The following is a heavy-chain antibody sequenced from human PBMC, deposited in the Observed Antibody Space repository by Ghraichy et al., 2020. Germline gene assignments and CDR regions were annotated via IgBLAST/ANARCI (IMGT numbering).Heavy chain of an antibody. CDR1: GFTFSSYA. CDR3: APCGSPNTRLYTAAGTLPYYFDY. V-gene: IGHV3-23*01. CDR2: ISGSGGST. Sequence: GGSLRLSCAASGFTFSSYAMSWVRQAPGKGLEWVSAISGSGGSTYYADSVKGRFTISRDNSKNTLYLQMNSLRAEDTAVYYCAPCGSPNTRLYTAAGTLPYYFDYWGQGTLVTVSS. J-gene: IGHJ4*02. D-gene: IGHD6-13*01.